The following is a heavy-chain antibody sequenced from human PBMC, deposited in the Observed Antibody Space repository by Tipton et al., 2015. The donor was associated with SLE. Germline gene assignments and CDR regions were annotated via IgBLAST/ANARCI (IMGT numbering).Heavy chain of an antibody. Sequence: TLSLTCTVSGGSISSYYWSWIRQPPGKGLEWIGYIYNSGSTNYNPSLKSRVTISVDTSKNQFPLKLSSVTAADTAVYYCARSTTDSSGYYGSFDYWGQGILVTVSS. J-gene: IGHJ4*02. V-gene: IGHV4-59*08. CDR1: GGSISSYY. CDR3: ARSTTDSSGYYGSFDY. D-gene: IGHD3-22*01. CDR2: IYNSGST.